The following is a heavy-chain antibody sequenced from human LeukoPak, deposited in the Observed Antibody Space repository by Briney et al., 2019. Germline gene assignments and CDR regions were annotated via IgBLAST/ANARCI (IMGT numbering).Heavy chain of an antibody. D-gene: IGHD2-2*01. V-gene: IGHV4-34*01. Sequence: PSETLSLTCAVYGGSFSGYYWSWIRQPPGKGLEWIGEINHSGSTNYNPSLKSRVIISVDTSKNQFSLKLSSVTAADTAVYYCARIKLGYCSSTSCYGFLYYYYYYMDVWGKGTTVTVSS. CDR3: ARIKLGYCSSTSCYGFLYYYYYYMDV. J-gene: IGHJ6*03. CDR1: GGSFSGYY. CDR2: INHSGST.